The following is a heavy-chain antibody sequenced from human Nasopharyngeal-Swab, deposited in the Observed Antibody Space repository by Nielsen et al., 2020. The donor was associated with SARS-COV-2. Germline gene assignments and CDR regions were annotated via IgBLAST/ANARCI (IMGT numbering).Heavy chain of an antibody. CDR2: IWYDGSNK. Sequence: GESLKISCEAPTFSDFRYFAMHWVRQAPGKGLEWVAVIWYDGSNKYYSDSVRGRFTVSRDNFKDTLYLQMDSLRPEDTAVYYCARAADGYNSFDPWGQGTLVTVSS. V-gene: IGHV3-33*01. CDR1: TFSDFRYFA. D-gene: IGHD5-24*01. J-gene: IGHJ5*02. CDR3: ARAADGYNSFDP.